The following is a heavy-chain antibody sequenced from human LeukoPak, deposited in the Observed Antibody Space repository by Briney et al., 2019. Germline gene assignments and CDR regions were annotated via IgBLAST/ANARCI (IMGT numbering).Heavy chain of an antibody. CDR1: GFTFGDYA. CDR3: TRGTYGDYLCYYYYMDV. D-gene: IGHD4-17*01. Sequence: PGRSLRLSCTGSGFTFGDYAMSWFRQAPGKGLEWVGFIRSKAYGGTTEYAASVKGRFTISRDDSKSIAYLQMNSLKTEDTAVYYCTRGTYGDYLCYYYYMDVWGKGTTVTVSS. J-gene: IGHJ6*03. CDR2: IRSKAYGGTT. V-gene: IGHV3-49*03.